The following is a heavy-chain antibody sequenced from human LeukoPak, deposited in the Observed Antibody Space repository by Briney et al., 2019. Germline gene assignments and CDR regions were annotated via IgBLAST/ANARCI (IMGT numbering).Heavy chain of an antibody. CDR1: GYSISSGYY. J-gene: IGHJ4*02. CDR2: IYHSGST. Sequence: SETLSLXCAVSGYSISSGYYWGWIRQPPGKGLEWIGSIYHSGSTYYNPSLKSRVTISVDTSKNQFSLKLSSVTAADTAVYYCARNIAAPVVVDYWGQGTLVTVSS. V-gene: IGHV4-38-2*01. D-gene: IGHD6-6*01. CDR3: ARNIAAPVVVDY.